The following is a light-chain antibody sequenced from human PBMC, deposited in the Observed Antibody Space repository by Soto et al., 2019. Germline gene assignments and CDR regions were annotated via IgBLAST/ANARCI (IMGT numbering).Light chain of an antibody. CDR1: QSVSSN. CDR2: GAS. Sequence: ELVMTQSPATLSVSPGAQATLSCRASQSVSSNLAWYQQKGGQTPRLLIYGASTRATGIPARFSGSVSGTEFTLAISSLQSEDFAVYYCQHYDNWPRTFGQGTKVDIK. CDR3: QHYDNWPRT. J-gene: IGKJ1*01. V-gene: IGKV3-15*01.